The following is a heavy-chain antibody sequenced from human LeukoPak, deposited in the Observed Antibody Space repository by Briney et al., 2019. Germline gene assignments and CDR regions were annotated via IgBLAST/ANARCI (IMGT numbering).Heavy chain of an antibody. V-gene: IGHV4-59*01. CDR3: ARGPRPDLYYYGSGAQLDY. CDR2: IYYSGST. CDR1: GGSISSYY. Sequence: PSETLSLTCTVSGGSISSYYWSWIRQPPGKGLEWIGYIYYSGSTNYNPSLKSRVTISVDTSKNQFSLKLSSVTAADTAVYYCARGPRPDLYYYGSGAQLDYWGQGTLVTVSS. D-gene: IGHD3-10*01. J-gene: IGHJ4*02.